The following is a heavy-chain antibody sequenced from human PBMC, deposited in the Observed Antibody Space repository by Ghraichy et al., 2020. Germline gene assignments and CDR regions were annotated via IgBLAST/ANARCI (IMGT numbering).Heavy chain of an antibody. J-gene: IGHJ4*01. CDR1: GFTFSGYW. V-gene: IGHV3-74*01. Sequence: GGSLRLSCAASGFTFSGYWMHWVRQAPGKGLEWVSRMNTDGSNIAYADSVKGRFTVSRDNAKNTLYLQMNSLRVDDTAVYYCARDYYSAGDYWGHGTLVTVSS. CDR3: ARDYYSAGDY. D-gene: IGHD3-10*01. CDR2: MNTDGSNI.